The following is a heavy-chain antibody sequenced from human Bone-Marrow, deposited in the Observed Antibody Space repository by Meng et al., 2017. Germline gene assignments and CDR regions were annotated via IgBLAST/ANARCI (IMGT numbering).Heavy chain of an antibody. D-gene: IGHD6-13*01. V-gene: IGHV3-15*04. CDR1: GFSFTDAW. CDR3: ATGAAAADH. CDR2: IESNSDGGTT. Sequence: EVQLVGSGGGLVKPVGSLRLSCVASGFSFTDAWMSWVRQAPGKGLEWVGRIESNSDGGTTDYAAPVKGRFTISRDDSKNTLYLQMNSLIIEDTALYFCATGAAAADHWGQGTLVTVSS. J-gene: IGHJ4*02.